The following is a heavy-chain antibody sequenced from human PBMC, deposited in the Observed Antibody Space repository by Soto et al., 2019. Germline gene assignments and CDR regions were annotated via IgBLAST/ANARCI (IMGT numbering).Heavy chain of an antibody. CDR2: IKPDGTEK. Sequence: PGGSLRLSCVISGFTFSNYWMTWVRQAPGKGLEWVANIKPDGTEKYYVDSVKGRFTISRDDSESTLSLQMNNLKVEDTAVYYCVIDVPNDVYPYDYWGHGTLVTVSS. D-gene: IGHD2-8*01. CDR3: VIDVPNDVYPYDY. CDR1: GFTFSNYW. V-gene: IGHV3-7*03. J-gene: IGHJ4*01.